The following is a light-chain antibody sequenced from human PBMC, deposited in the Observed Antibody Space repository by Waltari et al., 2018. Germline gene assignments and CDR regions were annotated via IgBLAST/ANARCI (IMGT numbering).Light chain of an antibody. J-gene: IGKJ1*01. CDR3: QQYYDRPPWT. CDR1: QSVSGH. Sequence: VSPGERATLSCRASQSVSGHLAWYQQKPGQAPRLIIHGAFTRATGIPARFSGSGSGTEFSLTISSLQSEDYAIYYCQQYYDRPPWTFGQGTKVEL. CDR2: GAF. V-gene: IGKV3D-15*01.